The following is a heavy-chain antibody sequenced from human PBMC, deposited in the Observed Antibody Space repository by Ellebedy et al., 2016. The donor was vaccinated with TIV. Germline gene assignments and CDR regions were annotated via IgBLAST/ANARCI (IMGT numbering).Heavy chain of an antibody. CDR3: ARLSTRTTIVTHYYYGMDV. CDR2: IYPGDSDT. Sequence: GESLKISCKGSGYSFTTYWIGWVRQMPGKGLEWMGIIYPGDSDTRYSPSFQGQVTISADKSISTAYLQWSSLKASDTAMYYCARLSTRTTIVTHYYYGMDVWGQGTTVTVSS. V-gene: IGHV5-51*01. J-gene: IGHJ6*02. CDR1: GYSFTTYW. D-gene: IGHD1-1*01.